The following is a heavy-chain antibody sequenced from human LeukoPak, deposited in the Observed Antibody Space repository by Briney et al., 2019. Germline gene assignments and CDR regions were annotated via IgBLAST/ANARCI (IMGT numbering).Heavy chain of an antibody. CDR1: GGTFSSYA. D-gene: IGHD1-7*01. Sequence: GSSVKVSCKASGGTFSSYAISWVRQAPGQGLEWMGRINPNSGGTNYAQKFQGRVTMTRDTSISTAYMELSRLRSDDTAVYYCAKSLTGTTEYWGQGTLVTVSS. CDR3: AKSLTGTTEY. CDR2: INPNSGGT. J-gene: IGHJ4*02. V-gene: IGHV1-2*02.